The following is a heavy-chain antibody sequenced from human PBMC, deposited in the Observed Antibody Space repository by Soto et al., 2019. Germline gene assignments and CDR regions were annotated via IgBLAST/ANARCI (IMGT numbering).Heavy chain of an antibody. V-gene: IGHV3-48*03. D-gene: IGHD2-21*02. CDR2: IGSSDSAT. J-gene: IGHJ4*02. Sequence: PGGSLRLSCTASGLTVSNHEVNWVRQAPGKGLEWLSYIGSSDSATYYVESVKGRFTVSRDNAENSVHLQMNSLRAEDTAVYYCARETPHCGGDCLDYWGQGTLVTVSS. CDR3: ARETPHCGGDCLDY. CDR1: GLTVSNHE.